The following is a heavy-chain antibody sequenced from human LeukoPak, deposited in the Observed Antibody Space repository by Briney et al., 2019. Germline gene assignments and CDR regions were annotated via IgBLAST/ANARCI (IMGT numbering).Heavy chain of an antibody. V-gene: IGHV3-21*01. D-gene: IGHD3-10*02. Sequence: KTGGSLRLSCAASGFTFSSYGMNWVRKAPGKGLDWVSSISSSSSYIYYADSVKGRFTISRDNAKNSLYLQMNSMRAEDTAVYYCAELGITMIGGVWGKGTTVTISS. J-gene: IGHJ6*04. CDR1: GFTFSSYG. CDR3: AELGITMIGGV. CDR2: ISSSSSYI.